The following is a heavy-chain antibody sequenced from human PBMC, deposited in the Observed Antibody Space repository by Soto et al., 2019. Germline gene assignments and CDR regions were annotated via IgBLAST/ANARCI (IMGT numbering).Heavy chain of an antibody. J-gene: IGHJ6*02. Sequence: PGGSLRLSCAASGFTFSSFGIHWVRQAPGKGLEWVAFISNSGTTKYYVDSVMGRFSISRDNSENTLHLQMNSLRAEDTAVYYCAKKGSFSSHYYSGGGGNYYYGMDVWGQGTTVTVSS. CDR3: AKKGSFSSHYYSGGGGNYYYGMDV. CDR1: GFTFSSFG. V-gene: IGHV3-30*18. D-gene: IGHD1-26*01. CDR2: ISNSGTTK.